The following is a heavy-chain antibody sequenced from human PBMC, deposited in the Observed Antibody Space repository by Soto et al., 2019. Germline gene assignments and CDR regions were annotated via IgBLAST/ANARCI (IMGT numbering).Heavy chain of an antibody. Sequence: GGSLRLSCAASGFTFDDYAMRWVRQAPGKGLEWVSGISWNSGSIGYADSVKGRFTISRDNAKNSLYLQMNSLRAEDTALYYCAKDVRELQDAYYYYYYGMDVWGQGTTVTVSS. CDR3: AKDVRELQDAYYYYYYGMDV. CDR2: ISWNSGSI. J-gene: IGHJ6*02. CDR1: GFTFDDYA. D-gene: IGHD1-26*01. V-gene: IGHV3-9*01.